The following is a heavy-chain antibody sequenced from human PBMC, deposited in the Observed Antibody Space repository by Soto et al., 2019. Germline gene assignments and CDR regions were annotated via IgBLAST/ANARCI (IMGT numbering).Heavy chain of an antibody. Sequence: QVQLVESGGGVVQPGRSLRFSCAASGFTFSSYGMHWVRQAPGKGLEWVAVISYDGSNKYYADSVKGRFTISRDNSKNTLYLQMNSLRAEDTAVYYCAKDLGHGGRGAFDIWGQGTMVTVSS. CDR3: AKDLGHGGRGAFDI. J-gene: IGHJ3*02. V-gene: IGHV3-30*18. D-gene: IGHD7-27*01. CDR2: ISYDGSNK. CDR1: GFTFSSYG.